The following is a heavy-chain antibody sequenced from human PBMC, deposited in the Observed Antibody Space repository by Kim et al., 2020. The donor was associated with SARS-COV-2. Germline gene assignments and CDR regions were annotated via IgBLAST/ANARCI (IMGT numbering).Heavy chain of an antibody. J-gene: IGHJ6*02. CDR1: TFTFSSYA. Sequence: GGSLRLSCAASTFTFSSYAMNWVRQAPGKGLEWLSYISTSGSTLYYADSVKGRFTISRDNANNSLYLQMNSLRAEDTAVYYCATLGYSSSWGGMDVWGQGTTVTVSS. CDR3: ATLGYSSSWGGMDV. CDR2: ISTSGSTL. D-gene: IGHD6-6*01. V-gene: IGHV3-48*03.